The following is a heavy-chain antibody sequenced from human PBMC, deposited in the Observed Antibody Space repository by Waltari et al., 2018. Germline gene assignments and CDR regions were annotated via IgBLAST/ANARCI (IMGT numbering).Heavy chain of an antibody. J-gene: IGHJ4*02. CDR1: GGTFSSYA. CDR2: IIPILGIA. D-gene: IGHD2-2*01. Sequence: QVQLVQSGAEVKKPGSSVKVSCKASGGTFSSYAISWVRQAPGQGLEWMGRIIPILGIANYAQKFQGRVTITADKSTSTAYMELSSLRSEDTAVYYCARASTGGYYFDYWGQGTLVTVSS. V-gene: IGHV1-69*04. CDR3: ARASTGGYYFDY.